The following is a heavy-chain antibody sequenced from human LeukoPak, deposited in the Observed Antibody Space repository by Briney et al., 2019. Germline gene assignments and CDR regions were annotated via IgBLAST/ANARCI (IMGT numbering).Heavy chain of an antibody. CDR2: INHSGSS. D-gene: IGHD4-17*01. V-gene: IGHV4-34*01. CDR1: GGSFRRYY. CDR3: ASTETHAPYYFDY. Sequence: PSETRSLNCAVYGGSFRRYYWSWIRQPPGKGLEWIGEINHSGSSNYNPSLKSRVNISVDTSKKQFSLKMSSVTAADTAVYYCASTETHAPYYFDYWGQGTLVTVSS. J-gene: IGHJ4*02.